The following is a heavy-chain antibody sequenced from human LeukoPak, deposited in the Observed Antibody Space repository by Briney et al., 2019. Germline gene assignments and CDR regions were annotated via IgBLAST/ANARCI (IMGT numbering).Heavy chain of an antibody. J-gene: IGHJ6*03. CDR1: GFTFSSYA. V-gene: IGHV3-30*04. CDR3: ARDPYYYDSSGYYYVPSYYYYYMDV. D-gene: IGHD3-22*01. Sequence: GGSLRLSCAASGFTFSSYAMPWVRQAPGKGLEWVAVISYDGSNKYYADSVKGRFTISRDNSKNTLYLQMNSLRAEDTAVYYCARDPYYYDSSGYYYVPSYYYYYMDVWGKGTTVTVSS. CDR2: ISYDGSNK.